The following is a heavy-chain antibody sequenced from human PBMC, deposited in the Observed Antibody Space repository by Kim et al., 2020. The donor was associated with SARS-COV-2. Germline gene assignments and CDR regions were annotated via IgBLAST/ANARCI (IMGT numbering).Heavy chain of an antibody. CDR3: AREDSSSSWYFDL. J-gene: IGHJ2*01. CDR2: ISSSYT. CDR1: GFTFSDYY. Sequence: GGSLRLSCAASGFTFSDYYMSWIRQAPGKGLEWVSYISSSYTNYADSVKGRFTISRDNAKNSLYLQMNSLRAEDTAVYYCAREDSSSSWYFDLWGRGTLVTVSS. D-gene: IGHD6-13*01. V-gene: IGHV3-11*06.